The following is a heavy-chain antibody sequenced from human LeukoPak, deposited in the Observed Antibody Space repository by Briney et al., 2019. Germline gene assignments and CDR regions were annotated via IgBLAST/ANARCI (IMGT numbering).Heavy chain of an antibody. CDR2: INQDGSEK. CDR1: VFTFSSYW. CDR3: ARDGRGGYLDV. Sequence: GGSLRLSCAASVFTFSSYWMSWVRQAPGKGLEWVANINQDGSEKYYVDSVKGRFTISRDNTKNSLYLQMNSLRAEDAAVYYCARDGRGGYLDVWGEGTTVTVSS. D-gene: IGHD1-14*01. J-gene: IGHJ6*03. V-gene: IGHV3-7*01.